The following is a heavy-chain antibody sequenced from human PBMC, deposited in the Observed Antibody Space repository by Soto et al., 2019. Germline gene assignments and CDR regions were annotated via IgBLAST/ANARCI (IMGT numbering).Heavy chain of an antibody. CDR3: ARAGYGYSFDY. V-gene: IGHV4-59*01. D-gene: IGHD5-18*01. Sequence: TSETLSLTCTVSGGSISSYYWSWIRQPPGKGLEWIGYIYYSGSTNYNPSLKSRVTISVDTSKNQFSLKLSSVTAADTAVYYCARAGYGYSFDYWGQGTLVTVSS. CDR1: GGSISSYY. J-gene: IGHJ4*02. CDR2: IYYSGST.